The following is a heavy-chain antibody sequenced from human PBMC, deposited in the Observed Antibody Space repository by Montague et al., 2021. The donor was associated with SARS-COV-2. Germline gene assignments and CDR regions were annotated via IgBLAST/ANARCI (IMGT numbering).Heavy chain of an antibody. J-gene: IGHJ6*03. V-gene: IGHV4-34*01. D-gene: IGHD3-10*01. CDR2: IHHGGST. CDR1: GGSFSTYS. CDR3: ARLGVGVVPSVILGVGAYYAEYCMDV. Sequence: SETLSLTCAVHGGSFSTYSWNWIRQPPGKGLEWIGEIHHGGSTNYNPSLKSRVTISADTSKNQFSLRLTSVAAADTAVYYCARLGVGVVPSVILGVGAYYAEYCMDVWGKGTMVTVSS.